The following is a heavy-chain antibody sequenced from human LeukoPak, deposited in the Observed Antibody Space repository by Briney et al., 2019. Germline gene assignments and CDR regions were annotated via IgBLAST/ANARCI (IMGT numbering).Heavy chain of an antibody. J-gene: IGHJ4*02. D-gene: IGHD2-15*01. Sequence: GASVKVSCKASGGTFSSCAISWVRQAPGQGLEWMGGIIPIFGTANYAQKFQGRVTITADESTSTAYMELSSLRSEDTAVYYCARVPYCSGGSCLLRGYYFDYWGQGTLVTVSS. CDR1: GGTFSSCA. V-gene: IGHV1-69*13. CDR2: IIPIFGTA. CDR3: ARVPYCSGGSCLLRGYYFDY.